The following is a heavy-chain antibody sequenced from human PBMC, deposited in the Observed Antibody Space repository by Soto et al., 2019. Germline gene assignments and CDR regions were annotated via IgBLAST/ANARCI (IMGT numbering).Heavy chain of an antibody. CDR3: ANSESLPFLAY. CDR1: RFTVFNYG. D-gene: IGHD1-26*01. CDR2: ISYDGSNK. V-gene: IGHV3-30*18. Sequence: RLGCASCRFTVFNYGMHLLLQAPGKGLEWVALISYDGSNKYYADSVKGRFTISRDNSKNTLYLQMNSLRAEDTAVYYCANSESLPFLAYRGHGTPVTVSS. J-gene: IGHJ4*01.